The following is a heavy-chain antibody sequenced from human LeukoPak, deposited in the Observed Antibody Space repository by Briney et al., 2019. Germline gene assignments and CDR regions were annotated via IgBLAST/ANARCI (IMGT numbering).Heavy chain of an antibody. CDR3: AKERSGDGESLPFYYYYYGMDV. D-gene: IGHD3-10*01. CDR2: ISWNSGSI. CDR1: GFTFDDYA. V-gene: IGHV3-9*01. Sequence: GGSLRLSCAASGFTFDDYAMHWVRQALGKGLEWVSGISWNSGSIGYADSVKGRFTISRDNSKNTLYLQMNNLRADDTAVYYCAKERSGDGESLPFYYYYYGMDVWGQGTTVTVSS. J-gene: IGHJ6*02.